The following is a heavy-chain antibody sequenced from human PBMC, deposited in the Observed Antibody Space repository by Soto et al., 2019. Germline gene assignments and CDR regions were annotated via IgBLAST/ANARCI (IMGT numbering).Heavy chain of an antibody. Sequence: ASVKVSCKASGYTFTSYYMHWVRQAPGQALEWMGWISTYNTNTNYAPKFQGRLLLTTDTSTTTAHMELRSLRPDDKAVYYCARWAGQVRDYGGPLDYWRQGTLVAVSS. CDR3: ARWAGQVRDYGGPLDY. V-gene: IGHV1-18*04. CDR2: ISTYNTNT. CDR1: GYTFTSYY. D-gene: IGHD4-17*01. J-gene: IGHJ4*02.